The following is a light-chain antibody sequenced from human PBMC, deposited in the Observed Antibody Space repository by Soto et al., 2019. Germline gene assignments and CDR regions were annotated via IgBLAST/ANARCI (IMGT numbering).Light chain of an antibody. J-gene: IGLJ1*01. CDR3: CAYVGRKDYV. CDR1: RTGVGGFNF. CDR2: DVS. V-gene: IGLV2-14*03. Sequence: QSALAQPASVSWSPGQSITISCTGTRTGVGGFNFVHSYQQHPGKAPTLIIYDVSNRASGVSNRFSGSRSDNTASLTISGLEAEDQDDNYCCAYVGRKDYVLGTGTKVT.